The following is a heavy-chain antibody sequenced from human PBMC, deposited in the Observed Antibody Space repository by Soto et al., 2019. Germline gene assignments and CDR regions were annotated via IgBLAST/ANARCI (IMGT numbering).Heavy chain of an antibody. CDR3: ASCLVTSYFYYYGMDV. Sequence: QVQLVQSGAEVKKPGSSVKVSCKASGGTFSSYSISWVRQAPGQGLEWMGGTIPIFGTTNYAHKFQGRVKITADESTSTAYLELSSLRSEDTAVYYCASCLVTSYFYYYGMDVWGQGTTVTVSS. CDR2: TIPIFGTT. V-gene: IGHV1-69*12. CDR1: GGTFSSYS. J-gene: IGHJ6*02. D-gene: IGHD2-21*02.